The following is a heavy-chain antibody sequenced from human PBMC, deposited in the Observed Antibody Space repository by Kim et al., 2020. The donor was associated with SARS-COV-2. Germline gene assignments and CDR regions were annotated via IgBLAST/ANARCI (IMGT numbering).Heavy chain of an antibody. V-gene: IGHV3-73*01. J-gene: IGHJ5*02. CDR3: TRRDYYGSGSYYRIFDP. D-gene: IGHD3-10*01. Sequence: VKGRFTISRDDSKNTAYLQMNSLKTEDTAVYYCTRRDYYGSGSYYRIFDPWGQGTLVTVSS.